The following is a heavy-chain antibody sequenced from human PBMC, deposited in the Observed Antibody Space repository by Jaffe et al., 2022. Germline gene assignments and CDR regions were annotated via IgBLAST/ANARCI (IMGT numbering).Heavy chain of an antibody. J-gene: IGHJ4*02. D-gene: IGHD3-3*01. Sequence: EVQLLESGGGLVQPGGSLRLSCAASGFTFSSYAMSWVRQAPGKGLEWVSAISGSGGSTYYADSVKGRFTISRDNSKNTLYLQMNSLRAEDTAVYYCAKGVGRITIFGVVIILAPFDYWGQGTLVTVSS. CDR3: AKGVGRITIFGVVIILAPFDY. CDR2: ISGSGGST. CDR1: GFTFSSYA. V-gene: IGHV3-23*01.